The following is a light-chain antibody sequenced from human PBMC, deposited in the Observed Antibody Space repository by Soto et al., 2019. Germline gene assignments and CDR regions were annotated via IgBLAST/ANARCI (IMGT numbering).Light chain of an antibody. CDR1: QSISSY. CDR3: QQSYSTPPGFT. J-gene: IGKJ3*01. V-gene: IGKV1-39*01. Sequence: DIQMTQSPSSLSASVGDRVTITCRASQSISSYLNWYQQKPGKAPKLLIYAASSLQSGVPSRFSGSGSGTDFTLTISSLQPEDCATYYCQQSYSTPPGFTFGPGTKVDIK. CDR2: AAS.